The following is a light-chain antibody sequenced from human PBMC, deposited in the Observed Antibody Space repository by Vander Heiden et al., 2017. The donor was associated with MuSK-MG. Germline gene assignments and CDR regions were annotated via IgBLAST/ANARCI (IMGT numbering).Light chain of an antibody. V-gene: IGKV6D-21*02. Sequence: EIVLPQSPDFQSVTPKERVTITCRASQSIGTSLHWYQQKPGQSPKLLIKYTSQSISGVPSRFSGSRSGPDFTLTINSLEAEDAAAYYCQQTSIFPWTFGRGTKVEIK. CDR1: QSIGTS. CDR2: YTS. CDR3: QQTSIFPWT. J-gene: IGKJ1*01.